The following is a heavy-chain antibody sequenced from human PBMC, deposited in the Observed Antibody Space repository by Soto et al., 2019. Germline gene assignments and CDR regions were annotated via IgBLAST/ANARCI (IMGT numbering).Heavy chain of an antibody. CDR2: ISYDGSNK. CDR1: GFTFSSYG. J-gene: IGHJ5*02. Sequence: GGSLRLSCAASGFTFSSYGMHWVRQAPGKGLEWVAVISYDGSNKYYADSVKGRFTISRDNSKNTLYLQMNSLRAEDTAVYYCAKDPRYSSSWLSSWFDPWGQGTLVTVSS. V-gene: IGHV3-30*18. D-gene: IGHD6-13*01. CDR3: AKDPRYSSSWLSSWFDP.